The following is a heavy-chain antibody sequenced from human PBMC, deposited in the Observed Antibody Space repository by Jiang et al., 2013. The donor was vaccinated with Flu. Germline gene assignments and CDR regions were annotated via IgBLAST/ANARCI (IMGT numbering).Heavy chain of an antibody. CDR1: GVTFSNFA. V-gene: IGHV3-23*04. Sequence: VQLVESGGGLVQPGGSLRLSCAASGVTFSNFAMNWVRQAPGKGLEWVSAITGSGNSTFYADSVKGRFTVSRDNSKNTLYLQMNSLRAEDTAIYFCAKEEYYDSSGYYSDYFD. CDR3: AKEEYYDSSGYYSDYFD. D-gene: IGHD3-22*01. J-gene: IGHJ4*01. CDR2: ITGSGNST.